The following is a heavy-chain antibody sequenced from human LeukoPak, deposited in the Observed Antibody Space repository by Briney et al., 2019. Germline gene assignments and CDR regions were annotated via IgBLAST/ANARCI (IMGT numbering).Heavy chain of an antibody. CDR2: ISGDGGST. Sequence: PGGSLRLSCAASGFTFDDHAMHWVRQAPGKGLEWVSLISGDGGSTYYADSVKGRFTISRDNSKNSLYLQMNSLRTEDTALYYCAKDLTRGSGWPIDYWGQGTLVTVSS. D-gene: IGHD6-19*01. CDR1: GFTFDDHA. J-gene: IGHJ4*02. V-gene: IGHV3-43*02. CDR3: AKDLTRGSGWPIDY.